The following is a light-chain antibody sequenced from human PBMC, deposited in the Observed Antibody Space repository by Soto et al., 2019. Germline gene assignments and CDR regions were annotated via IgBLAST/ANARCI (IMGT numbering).Light chain of an antibody. J-gene: IGKJ1*01. Sequence: EIVLTQSPGNLSLSPGERATLSCRASQSVSSSYLAWYQQKPGQAPRLLIYGASNRASGIPDRFSGSGSGTDFTLTISRLEPEDFAVYYCHQYDKLPRTFGQGTKVEIK. V-gene: IGKV3-20*01. CDR3: HQYDKLPRT. CDR2: GAS. CDR1: QSVSSSY.